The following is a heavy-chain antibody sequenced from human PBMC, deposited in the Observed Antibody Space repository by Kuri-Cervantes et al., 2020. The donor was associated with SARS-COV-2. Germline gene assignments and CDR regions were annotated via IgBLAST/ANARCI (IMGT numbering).Heavy chain of an antibody. CDR3: ASDFSRLTMEGVG. J-gene: IGHJ4*02. CDR1: GFTFSGYS. D-gene: IGHD3-10*01. Sequence: GGSLRLSCAASGFTFSGYSMNWVRQAPGKGLEWVSSISSSSSYIYYADSVKGRFTISRDNAKNSLYLQMNSLRAEDTAVYYCASDFSRLTMEGVGWGQGTLVTVSS. CDR2: ISSSSSYI. V-gene: IGHV3-21*01.